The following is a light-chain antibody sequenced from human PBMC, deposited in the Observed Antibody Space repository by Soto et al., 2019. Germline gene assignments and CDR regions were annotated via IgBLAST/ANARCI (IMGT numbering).Light chain of an antibody. CDR3: LHKYNYPHT. J-gene: IGKJ3*01. CDR2: AAS. CDR1: QDIRND. V-gene: IGKV1-6*01. Sequence: AIQMTQSPSSLSASVGDRVNITCRASQDIRNDLGWYQQKPGKATNLLIFAASRLQVGVPSRFSGSGSGTSFTLTSSSLQPEDVATYFCLHKYNYPHTFGPVTKVDI.